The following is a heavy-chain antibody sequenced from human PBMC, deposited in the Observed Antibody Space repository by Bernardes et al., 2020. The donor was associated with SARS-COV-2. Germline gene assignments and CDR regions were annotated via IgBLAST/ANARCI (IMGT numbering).Heavy chain of an antibody. V-gene: IGHV1-2*06. CDR3: ARERPDITGTPRD. D-gene: IGHD1-7*01. CDR2: MNPNTGYT. Sequence: ASVKVSCKASGYTFTGFQMHWVRQAPGQGLEWMGRMNPNTGYTKYAQKFQGRVTMPRDTSISTVYMELSWLRSDDTAVYYCARERPDITGTPRDWGQGTLVTVSS. CDR1: GYTFTGFQ. J-gene: IGHJ4*02.